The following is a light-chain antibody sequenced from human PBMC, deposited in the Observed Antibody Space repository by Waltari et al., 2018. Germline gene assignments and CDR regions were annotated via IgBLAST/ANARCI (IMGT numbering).Light chain of an antibody. J-gene: IGLJ7*01. CDR3: GTWDSSLSGAV. V-gene: IGLV1-51*02. Sequence: QSVLTQPPSVSAAPGPRVTSAFSGGSSNFGNNYVSWYRQFPGTAPKLLIYENTERPSGIPGRFSGSKSGTSATLDITGLQAGDEADYYCGTWDSSLSGAVFGGGTHLTVL. CDR1: SSNFGNNY. CDR2: ENT.